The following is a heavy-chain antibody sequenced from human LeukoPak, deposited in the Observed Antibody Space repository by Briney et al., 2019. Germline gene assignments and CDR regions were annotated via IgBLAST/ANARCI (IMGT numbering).Heavy chain of an antibody. CDR3: AKDLRLTMVRGGGAFDI. CDR2: IGSVSSTI. J-gene: IGHJ3*02. V-gene: IGHV3-48*04. D-gene: IGHD3-10*01. CDR1: GFPFSSYS. Sequence: GGSLRLSCVASGFPFSSYSMNWVRQAPGKGLEWVSYIGSVSSTIYYADSVKGRFAISRDNAKNSLYLQMNSLRADDTAVYYCAKDLRLTMVRGGGAFDIWGQGTMVTVSS.